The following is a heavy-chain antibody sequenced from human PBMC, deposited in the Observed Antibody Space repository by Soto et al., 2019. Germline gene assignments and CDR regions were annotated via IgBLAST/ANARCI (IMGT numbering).Heavy chain of an antibody. V-gene: IGHV1-2*02. CDR3: ARDLGGSRDS. D-gene: IGHD1-26*01. J-gene: IGHJ4*02. CDR2: INPNNDGT. CDR1: GNTFTGYY. Sequence: ASVKVSCKGSGNTFTGYYIHWLLQAPLQGLEWMGWINPNNDGTTYGEKFQGSVTITRDTSTSTAYMELSRLRSDDTAVYYCARDLGGSRDSWGQGTLVTVS.